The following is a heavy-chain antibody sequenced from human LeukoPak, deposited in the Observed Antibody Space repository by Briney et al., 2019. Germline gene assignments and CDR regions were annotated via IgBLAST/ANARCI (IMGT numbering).Heavy chain of an antibody. D-gene: IGHD3-10*01. CDR2: IRSKAYGGPT. Sequence: GGSLRLSCAASGFTFSSYSMNWVRQAPGKGLEWVGFIRSKAYGGPTQYAASVKGRFTISRHDSKGIAYLQMSILITEVTAVYYCARVRSANDFDYSGQGTLVTVSS. J-gene: IGHJ4*02. V-gene: IGHV3-49*04. CDR1: GFTFSSYS. CDR3: ARVRSANDFDY.